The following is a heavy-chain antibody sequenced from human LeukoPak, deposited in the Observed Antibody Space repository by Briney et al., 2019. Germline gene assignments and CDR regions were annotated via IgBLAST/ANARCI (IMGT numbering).Heavy chain of an antibody. CDR1: GFTFDDYG. D-gene: IGHD6-19*01. CDR2: INWNGGST. J-gene: IGHJ4*02. Sequence: GGSLRLSCAASGFTFDDYGMSWVRQAPGKGLGWVSGINWNGGSTGYADSVKGRFTISRDNAKNSLYLQMNSLRAEDTALYYCARDLGIAVAGTFDYWGQGTLVTVSS. V-gene: IGHV3-20*04. CDR3: ARDLGIAVAGTFDY.